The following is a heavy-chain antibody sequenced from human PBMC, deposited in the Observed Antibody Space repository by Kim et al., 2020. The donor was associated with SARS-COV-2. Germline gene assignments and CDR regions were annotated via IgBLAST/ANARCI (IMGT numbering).Heavy chain of an antibody. CDR3: ARDQDSEWSPGVDLHS. V-gene: IGHV3-7*03. CDR2: INDDGSYT. D-gene: IGHD2-8*01. Sequence: NINDDGSYTSYMDSVRGRFTISRDNAKNLVHLQMNSLGVDATAVYYCARDQDSEWSPGVDLHSWGLGPLVTVSS. J-gene: IGHJ4*02.